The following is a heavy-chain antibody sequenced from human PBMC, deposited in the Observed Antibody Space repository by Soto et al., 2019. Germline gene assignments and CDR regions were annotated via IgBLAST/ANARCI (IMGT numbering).Heavy chain of an antibody. J-gene: IGHJ5*02. Sequence: GGSLRLSCAASGFTFSSYDMHWVRQATGKGLEWVSAIGTAGDTYYPGSVKGRFTISRENAKNSLYLQMNSLRAGDTAVYYCARGTGRGYCSGGSCYNNWFDPWGQGTLVTVSS. V-gene: IGHV3-13*01. D-gene: IGHD2-15*01. CDR3: ARGTGRGYCSGGSCYNNWFDP. CDR2: IGTAGDT. CDR1: GFTFSSYD.